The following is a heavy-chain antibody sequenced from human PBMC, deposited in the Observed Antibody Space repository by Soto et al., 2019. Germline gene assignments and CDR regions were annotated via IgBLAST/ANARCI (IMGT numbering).Heavy chain of an antibody. CDR2: IYHSGST. Sequence: ASETLSLTCAVSGGSISSSNWWSWVRQPPGKGLEWIGEIYHSGSTNYNPSLKSRVTISVDKSKNQFSLKLSSVTAADTAVYYCAREPGLESTEGWFDPWGQRTLVTVSS. CDR3: AREPGLESTEGWFDP. D-gene: IGHD3-3*01. V-gene: IGHV4-4*02. CDR1: GGSISSSNW. J-gene: IGHJ5*02.